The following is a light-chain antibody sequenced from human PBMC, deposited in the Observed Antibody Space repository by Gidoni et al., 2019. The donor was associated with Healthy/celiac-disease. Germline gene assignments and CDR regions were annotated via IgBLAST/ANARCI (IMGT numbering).Light chain of an antibody. Sequence: QSVLTHPPSASGTPGQMVTIPCSGSSSNIGSNYVYWYQQLPGTAPKLLIYRNNQRPSAVPDRFSGSKSGTSASLAISGLRSEDEADYYCAAWDDSLSGWVFGGGTKLTVL. CDR3: AAWDDSLSGWV. CDR2: RNN. CDR1: SSNIGSNY. J-gene: IGLJ3*02. V-gene: IGLV1-47*01.